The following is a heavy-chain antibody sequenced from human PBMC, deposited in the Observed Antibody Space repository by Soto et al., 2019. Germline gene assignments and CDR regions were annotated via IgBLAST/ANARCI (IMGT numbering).Heavy chain of an antibody. D-gene: IGHD4-17*01. CDR2: ITASGGRT. CDR1: GFTFSVYA. J-gene: IGHJ5*01. Sequence: EVHLLESGGGLVQPGGSWRLSCTASGFTFSVYARTGVRRAPGRGLEGVSGITASGGRTFYADSVKGRFTISRDNSRSTLYLQMNSLRAEDTAVYYCAKDTRYADYVRWFDSWGQGTLVTVSS. V-gene: IGHV3-23*01. CDR3: AKDTRYADYVRWFDS.